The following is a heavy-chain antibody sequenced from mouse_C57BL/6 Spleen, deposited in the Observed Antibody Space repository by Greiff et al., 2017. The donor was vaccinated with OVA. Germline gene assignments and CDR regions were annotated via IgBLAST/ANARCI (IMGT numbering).Heavy chain of an antibody. CDR1: GYTFTDYY. J-gene: IGHJ3*01. Sequence: VQLQQSGPVLVKPGASVKMSCKASGYTFTDYYMNWVKQSHGKSLEWIGVINPYNGGTSYNQKFKGKATLTVDKSSSTAYMELNSLTSEDSAVYYCARRRDGYPSFAYWGQGTLVTVSA. D-gene: IGHD2-3*01. V-gene: IGHV1-19*01. CDR3: ARRRDGYPSFAY. CDR2: INPYNGGT.